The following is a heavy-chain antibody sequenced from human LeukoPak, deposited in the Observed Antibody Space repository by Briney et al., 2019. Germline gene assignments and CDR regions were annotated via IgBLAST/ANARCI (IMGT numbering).Heavy chain of an antibody. V-gene: IGHV5-51*01. Sequence: GESLTISCTGSGYSFTSYWIGWVRQMPGEGLEWMGIIYPGDSDTRYSPSFQGQVTISADKSISTAYLQWSSLKASDTAMYYCARQKGAYYYDSSGYGAFDIWGQGTMVTVSS. D-gene: IGHD3-22*01. CDR2: IYPGDSDT. CDR3: ARQKGAYYYDSSGYGAFDI. J-gene: IGHJ3*02. CDR1: GYSFTSYW.